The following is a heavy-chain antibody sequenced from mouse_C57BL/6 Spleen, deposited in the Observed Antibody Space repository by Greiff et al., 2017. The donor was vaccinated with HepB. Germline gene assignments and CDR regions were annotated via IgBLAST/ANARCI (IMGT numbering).Heavy chain of an antibody. Sequence: EVQLVESGGGLVQPGGSLSLSCAASGFTFTDYYMSWVRQPPGKALEWLGFIRNKANGYTTEYSASVKGRFTISRDNSQSILYLQMNALRAEDSATYYCARSYGNYHFDYWGQGTTLTVSS. J-gene: IGHJ2*01. CDR2: IRNKANGYTT. CDR1: GFTFTDYY. CDR3: ARSYGNYHFDY. D-gene: IGHD2-10*02. V-gene: IGHV7-3*01.